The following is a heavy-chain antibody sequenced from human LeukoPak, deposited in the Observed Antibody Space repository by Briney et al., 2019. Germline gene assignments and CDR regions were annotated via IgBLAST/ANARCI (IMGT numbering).Heavy chain of an antibody. V-gene: IGHV3-21*06. J-gene: IGHJ4*02. CDR1: GFTFSAYS. CDR2: INGRGFSI. CDR3: TRDQPSSGWGFDS. Sequence: GGSLRLSCATSGFTFSAYSMNWVRHAPGKGLEWVANINGRGFSIHYADSIKGRFTISRDNTKDLLYLQMTSLRADDTALYYCTRDQPSSGWGFDSWGRGTLVIDSS. D-gene: IGHD6-19*01.